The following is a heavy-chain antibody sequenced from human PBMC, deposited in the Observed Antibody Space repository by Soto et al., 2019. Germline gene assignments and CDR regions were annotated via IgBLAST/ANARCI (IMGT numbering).Heavy chain of an antibody. Sequence: SVKVSCKASGGTFSSYAISWVRQAPGQGLEWMGGIIPIFGTANYAQKFQGRVTITADESTSTAYMELSSLRSEDTAVYYCARGGVNVVVVAAPFDYWGQGNLVTVSS. CDR1: GGTFSSYA. V-gene: IGHV1-69*13. CDR3: ARGGVNVVVVAAPFDY. D-gene: IGHD2-15*01. CDR2: IIPIFGTA. J-gene: IGHJ4*02.